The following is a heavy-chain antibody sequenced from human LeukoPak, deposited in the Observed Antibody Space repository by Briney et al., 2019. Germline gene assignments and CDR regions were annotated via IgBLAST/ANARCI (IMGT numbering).Heavy chain of an antibody. CDR2: IIPIFGTA. Sequence: GASVKVSCKASGGTFSSYAISWVRQAPGQGLEWMGGIIPIFGTANYAQKFQGRVTITTDESTSTVYMELSSLRSEDTAVYYCARSYYYDSSGYYPPFFDYWGQGTLVTVSS. V-gene: IGHV1-69*05. D-gene: IGHD3-22*01. CDR3: ARSYYYDSSGYYPPFFDY. CDR1: GGTFSSYA. J-gene: IGHJ4*02.